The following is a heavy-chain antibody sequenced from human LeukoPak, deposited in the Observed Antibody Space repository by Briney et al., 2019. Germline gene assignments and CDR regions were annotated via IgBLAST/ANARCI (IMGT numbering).Heavy chain of an antibody. D-gene: IGHD1-20*01. V-gene: IGHV1-69*04. CDR3: FSYNWNDWFDP. J-gene: IGHJ5*02. Sequence: SVKVSCKASGGTFSNYAISWVRQAPGQGLEWMGRIIPVLGIANYAQKFQGRVTITADESTSTAYMELSSLRSEDTAVYYCFSYNWNDWFDPWGQGTLVTVSS. CDR2: IIPVLGIA. CDR1: GGTFSNYA.